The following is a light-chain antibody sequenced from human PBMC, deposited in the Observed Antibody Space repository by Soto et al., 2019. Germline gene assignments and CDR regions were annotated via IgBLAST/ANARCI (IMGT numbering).Light chain of an antibody. CDR2: GAS. J-gene: IGKJ1*01. CDR3: QQYNNWWK. V-gene: IGKV3-15*01. Sequence: EIMMTQSPATLSVSPRERATLSCRATQSVSSSLAWYQQKPGQAPRLLIYGASTRATGIPARFSGSGSGTEFTLTINRLQSEDFAVYYCQQYNNWWKFGKGAKVDIX. CDR1: QSVSSS.